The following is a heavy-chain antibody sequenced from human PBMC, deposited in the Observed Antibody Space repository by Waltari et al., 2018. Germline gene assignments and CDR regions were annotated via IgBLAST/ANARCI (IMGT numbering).Heavy chain of an antibody. Sequence: EVPLVESGGGWGQPGTSLRLCCVASGFTFDAYAMHGVRVTPGKGWQWVSGCRWRSRLIDYAESVKGRFTISRDNAKNSLYLQMNSLRLEDMALYYCGKAQQVGGDYNPGYFDFWGQGTLVTVSS. J-gene: IGHJ4*02. D-gene: IGHD4-17*01. V-gene: IGHV3-9*03. CDR2: CRWRSRLI. CDR1: GFTFDAYA. CDR3: GKAQQVGGDYNPGYFDF.